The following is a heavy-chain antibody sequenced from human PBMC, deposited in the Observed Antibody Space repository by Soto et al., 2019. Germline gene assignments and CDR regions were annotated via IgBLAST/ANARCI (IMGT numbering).Heavy chain of an antibody. J-gene: IGHJ6*02. D-gene: IGHD5-12*01. V-gene: IGHV1-18*01. CDR3: ARALGYSGYAGMDV. CDR2: ISPDNGNT. CDR1: GYTFTIYG. Sequence: QVQLVQSGGEVKKPGASVKVSCKASGYTFTIYGINWVRQAPGQGLEWMGWISPDNGNTNYAQKLQGRVTMTKETSTRTAYMELRSLRSDATAVYYCARALGYSGYAGMDVWGQGTTVTVSS.